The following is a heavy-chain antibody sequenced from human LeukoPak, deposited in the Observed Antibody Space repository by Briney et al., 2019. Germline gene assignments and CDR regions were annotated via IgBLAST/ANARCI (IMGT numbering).Heavy chain of an antibody. J-gene: IGHJ6*02. Sequence: GGSLRLSCAASGFTFSSYAMSWVRQAPGKGLEWVSAISGSGGSTYYADSVKGRFTISRDNSKNTLYLQMNSLRAEDTAVYYCARLTTSSRELRNYYYGMDVWGQGTTVTVSS. V-gene: IGHV3-23*01. CDR3: ARLTTSSRELRNYYYGMDV. D-gene: IGHD1-26*01. CDR2: ISGSGGST. CDR1: GFTFSSYA.